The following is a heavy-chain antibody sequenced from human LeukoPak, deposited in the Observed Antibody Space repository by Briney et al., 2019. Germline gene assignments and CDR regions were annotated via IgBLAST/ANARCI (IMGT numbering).Heavy chain of an antibody. CDR3: AREAPMAPFDY. V-gene: IGHV3-33*01. D-gene: IGHD2-8*01. CDR2: IWYDGSNK. CDR1: GFTFSSYG. Sequence: PGGSLRLSCAASGFTFSSYGMHWVRQAPGKGLEWVAVIWYDGSNKYYADSVKGRFTISRDNSKNTLYLQMNSLRAEDTAVYYCAREAPMAPFDYWGQGTLVTVSS. J-gene: IGHJ4*02.